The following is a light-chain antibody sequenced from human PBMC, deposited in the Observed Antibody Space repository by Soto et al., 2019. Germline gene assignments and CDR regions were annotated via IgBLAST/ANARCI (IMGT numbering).Light chain of an antibody. CDR3: SSYAGSNIL. CDR2: EVS. V-gene: IGLV2-8*01. Sequence: QSVLTQPPSASGSPGQSVTISCTGASSDVGGYNYVSWYRQRPGKAPKLMIYEVSKRPSGVPDRFSGSKSGNTASLTVSGLQAEDEADYYCSSYAGSNILFGGGTKVTVL. CDR1: SSDVGGYNY. J-gene: IGLJ1*01.